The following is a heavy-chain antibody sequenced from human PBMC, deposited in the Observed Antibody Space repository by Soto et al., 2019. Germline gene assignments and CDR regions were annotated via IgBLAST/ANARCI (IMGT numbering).Heavy chain of an antibody. CDR3: AGHEQFYLCYYRMGV. J-gene: IGHJ6*01. CDR1: GYSFTTYW. D-gene: IGHD3-16*01. Sequence: GESLKISCKASGYSFTTYWIAWVRQMPGKGLEWMGIINPGDSDIRYSPSFQGQVTISADNSISTAYLQWSSLKASDTAMYYCAGHEQFYLCYYRMGVWGQGTAVTVSS. V-gene: IGHV5-51*01. CDR2: INPGDSDI.